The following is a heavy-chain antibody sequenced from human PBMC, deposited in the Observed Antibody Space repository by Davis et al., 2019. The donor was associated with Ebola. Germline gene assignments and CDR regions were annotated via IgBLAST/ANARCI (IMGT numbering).Heavy chain of an antibody. V-gene: IGHV3-53*01. CDR3: ARAVQVWSPFDY. CDR2: IYVVGST. Sequence: GGSLRLSCAASGFTVSSNYMSWVRQAPGKGLEWVSVIYVVGSTYYADSVKGRFTISRDNSKNTVYLQMDSLRVEDTAVYYCARAVQVWSPFDYWGQGTLVTVSS. CDR1: GFTVSSNY. D-gene: IGHD5-18*01. J-gene: IGHJ4*02.